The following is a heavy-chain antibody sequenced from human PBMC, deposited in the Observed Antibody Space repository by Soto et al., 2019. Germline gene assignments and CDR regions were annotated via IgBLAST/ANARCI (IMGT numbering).Heavy chain of an antibody. V-gene: IGHV3-48*03. CDR2: IHPARQPI. D-gene: IGHD2-2*01. Sequence: EVQLEESGGGFVQPGGSLRLSCVASGFTFSSSEMYWVRQAPGKGLERVPYIHPARQPIFYAYSVKGRFTISRDNAKNSLYLHMNSLRAEDTAVYYCARRGSSRGQGTMVTVSS. CDR1: GFTFSSSE. J-gene: IGHJ3*01. CDR3: ARRGSS.